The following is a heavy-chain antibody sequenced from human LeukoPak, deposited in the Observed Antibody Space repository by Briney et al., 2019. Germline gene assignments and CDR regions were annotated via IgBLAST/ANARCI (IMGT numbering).Heavy chain of an antibody. CDR2: IRYDGSSK. J-gene: IGHJ4*02. CDR1: GFTFSYYG. V-gene: IGHV3-30*02. D-gene: IGHD1-26*01. CDR3: AKDVVGAIDY. Sequence: PGGSLRLSCAASGFTFSYYGMHWVRQAPGKGLEWVAFIRYDGSSKYFADSVKGRFTISRDNSENTLYLQMNSLRAEDTAVYYCAKDVVGAIDYWGQGTLVTVSS.